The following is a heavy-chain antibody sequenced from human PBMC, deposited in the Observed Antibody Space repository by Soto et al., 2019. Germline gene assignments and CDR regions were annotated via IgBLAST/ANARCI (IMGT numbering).Heavy chain of an antibody. D-gene: IGHD1-1*01. CDR3: ARWKQTPEYYYYYGMDV. CDR2: IIPIFGTA. Sequence: ASVKVSCKASGGTFSSYAISWVRQAPGQGLEWMGGIIPIFGTANYAQKFQGRVTITADESTSTAYMELSSLRSEDTAVYYCARWKQTPEYYYYYGMDVWGQGTTVTVSS. J-gene: IGHJ6*02. CDR1: GGTFSSYA. V-gene: IGHV1-69*13.